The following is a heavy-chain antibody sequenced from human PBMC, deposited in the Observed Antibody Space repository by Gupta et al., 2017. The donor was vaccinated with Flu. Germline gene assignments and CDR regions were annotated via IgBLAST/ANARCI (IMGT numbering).Heavy chain of an antibody. V-gene: IGHV3-30*18. Sequence: HWVRQAPGRGREWVAVISDDGSDKYYADSVKGRLTISRDNSKNTLNLQMDSLRPEDTAIYYCAKVPANDYGYGFYYHGVDVWVQGTTVTVSS. CDR3: AKVPANDYGYGFYYHGVDV. CDR2: ISDDGSDK. D-gene: IGHD5-12*01. J-gene: IGHJ6*02.